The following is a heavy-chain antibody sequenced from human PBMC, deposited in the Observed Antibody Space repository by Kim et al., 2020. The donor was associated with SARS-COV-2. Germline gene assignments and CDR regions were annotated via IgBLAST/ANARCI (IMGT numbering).Heavy chain of an antibody. CDR1: GFTFDDYG. CDR2: INWNGGST. J-gene: IGHJ3*02. CDR3: ARDRGIGIAAAGDAFDI. V-gene: IGHV3-20*01. D-gene: IGHD6-13*01. Sequence: GGSPRLSCAASGFTFDDYGMSWVRQAPGKGLEWVSGINWNGGSTGYADSVKGRFTISRDNAKNSLYLQMNSLRAEDTALYHCARDRGIGIAAAGDAFDIWGQGTMVTVSS.